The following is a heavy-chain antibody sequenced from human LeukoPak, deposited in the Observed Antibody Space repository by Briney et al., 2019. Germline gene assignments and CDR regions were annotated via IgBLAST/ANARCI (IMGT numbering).Heavy chain of an antibody. CDR2: IYYSGST. CDR1: GGSISSSSYY. D-gene: IGHD3-10*01. CDR3: ARVPLLWFGEILDY. V-gene: IGHV4-39*07. Sequence: PSETLSLTCTVSGGSISSSSYYWGWIRQPPGKGLEWIGSIYYSGSTYYNPSLKSRVTISVDTSKNQFSLKLSSVTAADTAVYYCARVPLLWFGEILDYWGQGTLVTVSS. J-gene: IGHJ4*02.